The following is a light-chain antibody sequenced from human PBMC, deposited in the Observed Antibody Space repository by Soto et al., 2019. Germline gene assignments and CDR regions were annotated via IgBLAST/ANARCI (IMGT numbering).Light chain of an antibody. V-gene: IGKV1-5*01. CDR2: AAS. Sequence: IQVTQSPPTLSASVRDRVTITCQPSQTISTWMAWYQQKPGKAPKLLVYAASTLQSGVASRFSGSGSGTEFTLIISGLQPDDSATYYCQRYTNTNNPWMFGQGTKVDIK. J-gene: IGKJ1*01. CDR1: QTISTW. CDR3: QRYTNTNNPWM.